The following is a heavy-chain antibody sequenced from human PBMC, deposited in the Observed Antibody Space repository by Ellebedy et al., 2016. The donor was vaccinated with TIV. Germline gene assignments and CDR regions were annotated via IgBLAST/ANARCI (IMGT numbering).Heavy chain of an antibody. D-gene: IGHD1-26*01. CDR2: IKSKADGETT. CDR3: ATPLSGRSKWGLDS. CDR1: GFTFTDAW. V-gene: IGHV3-15*01. J-gene: IGHJ4*02. Sequence: GGSLRLXXAASGFTFTDAWMTWVRQAPGKGLEWVGRIKSKADGETTEYAAPVKDRFTISRDDSKNTMYLQMYDLKIEDTAVYYCATPLSGRSKWGLDSWGQGTLVTVSS.